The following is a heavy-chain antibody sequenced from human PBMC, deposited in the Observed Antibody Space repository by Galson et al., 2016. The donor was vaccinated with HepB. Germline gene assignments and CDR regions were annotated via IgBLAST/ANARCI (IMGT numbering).Heavy chain of an antibody. V-gene: IGHV1-2*04. CDR2: INPNSGGT. J-gene: IGHJ5*02. CDR1: GYTFTDFY. D-gene: IGHD3-9*01. CDR3: ARGRYFDWMYWFDP. Sequence: SVKVSCKASGYTFTDFYIHWVRKAPGQGLEWMGWINPNSGGTDYAQKFQDWVTMTRDTSINTTYMELTRLRSDDTAVYYCARGRYFDWMYWFDPWGQGTLVTVSS.